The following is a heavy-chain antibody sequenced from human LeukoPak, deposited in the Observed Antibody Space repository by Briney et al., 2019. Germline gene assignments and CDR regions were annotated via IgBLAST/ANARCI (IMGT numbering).Heavy chain of an antibody. CDR2: LYYTGRT. Sequence: KPSETLSLTCSVSGDSISRSDSYWDWIRQPPGKGLEWIGTLYYTGRTYYSPSLKSRVTMSVDTSKNQFSLKLSSVTAADTAVYYCARGSSGWRYYFDYWGQGTLVTVSS. D-gene: IGHD6-19*01. CDR3: ARGSSGWRYYFDY. CDR1: GDSISRSDSY. V-gene: IGHV4-39*07. J-gene: IGHJ4*02.